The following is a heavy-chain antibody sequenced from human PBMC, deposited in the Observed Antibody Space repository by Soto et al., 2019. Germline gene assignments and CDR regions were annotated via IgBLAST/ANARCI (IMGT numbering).Heavy chain of an antibody. CDR3: AADKGGGGRAFDY. CDR1: GVSIGNFF. CDR2: VFIRGIT. Sequence: QVQIQESGPGLVKASDTLSLTCAVSGVSIGNFFWNWVRQPAGGPPEWVGRVFIRGITTYNPSLKSRLSMSTDTSKNQLSLRLTSVTAADTAVYYCAADKGGGGRAFDYWGQGVLATVSS. D-gene: IGHD3-16*01. V-gene: IGHV4-4*07. J-gene: IGHJ4*02.